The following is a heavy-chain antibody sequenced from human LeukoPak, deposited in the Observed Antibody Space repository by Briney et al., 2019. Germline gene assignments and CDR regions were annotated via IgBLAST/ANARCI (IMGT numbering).Heavy chain of an antibody. CDR1: GGTFSSYA. V-gene: IGHV1-69*05. J-gene: IGHJ4*02. CDR2: IIPIFGTA. Sequence: KVSCKASGGTFSSYAISWVRQAPGQGLEWMGGIIPIFGTANYAQKLQGRVTITTDESTSTAYMELSSLRSEDTAVYYCGRPSSSSSYGWFDYWGQETLVTVSS. D-gene: IGHD6-13*01. CDR3: GRPSSSSSYGWFDY.